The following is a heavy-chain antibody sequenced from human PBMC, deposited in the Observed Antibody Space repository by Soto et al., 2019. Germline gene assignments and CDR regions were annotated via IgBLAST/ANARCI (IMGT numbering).Heavy chain of an antibody. CDR2: IKQDGSEK. D-gene: IGHD4-4*01. J-gene: IGHJ3*02. CDR1: GFTFSSYW. Sequence: GGSLRLSCAASGFTFSSYWMSWVRQAPGKGLEWVANIKQDGSEKYYVDSVKGRFTISRDNAKNSLYLQMNSLRAEDTAVYYCLMTTVSVDAFDIWGQGTMVTVSS. V-gene: IGHV3-7*05. CDR3: LMTTVSVDAFDI.